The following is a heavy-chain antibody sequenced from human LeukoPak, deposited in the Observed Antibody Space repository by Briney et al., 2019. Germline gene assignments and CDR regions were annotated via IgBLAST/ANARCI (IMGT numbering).Heavy chain of an antibody. D-gene: IGHD3-10*01. CDR3: ASVSGDDAFDI. Sequence: PSETLSLTCTVSGGSISSYYWSWIRQPPGEGLEWIGYIYYSGSTNYNPSLKSRVTISVDTSKNQFSLKLSSVTAADTAVYYCASVSGDDAFDIWGQGTMVTVSS. J-gene: IGHJ3*02. CDR1: GGSISSYY. V-gene: IGHV4-59*01. CDR2: IYYSGST.